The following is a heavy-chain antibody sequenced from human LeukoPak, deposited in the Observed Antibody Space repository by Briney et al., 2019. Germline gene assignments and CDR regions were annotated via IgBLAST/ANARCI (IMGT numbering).Heavy chain of an antibody. V-gene: IGHV3-23*01. J-gene: IGHJ4*02. CDR2: ISGSGGST. CDR3: AKDVVGATTVDY. CDR1: GFXFSSYA. D-gene: IGHD1-26*01. Sequence: GGSLRLSCAASGFXFSSYAMSWVRQAPGKGLEWVSAISGSGGSTYYADSVKGRFTISRDNSKNTLYLQMNSLRAEDTAVYYCAKDVVGATTVDYWGQGTLVTVSS.